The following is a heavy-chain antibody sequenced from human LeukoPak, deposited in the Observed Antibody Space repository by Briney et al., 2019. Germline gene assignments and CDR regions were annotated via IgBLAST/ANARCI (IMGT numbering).Heavy chain of an antibody. CDR1: GFTFSRYW. Sequence: PGGSLRLSCVASGFTFSRYWMNWVRQAPGKGLEWVANISQDGSEKNYVDSVKGRFTISRDNAKNSLYLQMNSLRAEDTAVYYCASDYDSGYWGQGTLVTVSS. J-gene: IGHJ4*02. CDR3: ASDYDSGY. D-gene: IGHD5-12*01. V-gene: IGHV3-7*01. CDR2: ISQDGSEK.